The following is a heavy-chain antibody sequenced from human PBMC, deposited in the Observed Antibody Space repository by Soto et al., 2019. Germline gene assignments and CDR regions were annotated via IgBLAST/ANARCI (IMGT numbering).Heavy chain of an antibody. CDR1: GFTFSNYA. CDR3: ARAGFNYYFDY. Sequence: PGGSLRLSCAASGFTFSNYAMHWVRQAPGKGLEWVAVISYDGSNKYYADSVKGRLTISRDNSKNTVYLQLNSLRAEDTAVYFCARAGFNYYFDYWGRGTLVTVSS. J-gene: IGHJ4*02. V-gene: IGHV3-30-3*01. CDR2: ISYDGSNK.